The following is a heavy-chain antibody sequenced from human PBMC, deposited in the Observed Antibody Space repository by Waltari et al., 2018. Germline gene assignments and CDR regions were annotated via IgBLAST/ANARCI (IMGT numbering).Heavy chain of an antibody. CDR3: TRTRYCSTTSCQVDWFDP. D-gene: IGHD2-2*01. CDR1: GFTFSRYW. J-gene: IGHJ5*02. CDR2: INGDGGST. Sequence: EVQLVESGGGLVQPGGSLRLSCAASGFTFSRYWMPWVRQAPGKGLVWVSRINGDGGSTSYADSVKGRFTISRDNANNTLYLQMNSLRAEDTAVYYCTRTRYCSTTSCQVDWFDPWGQGTLVTVSS. V-gene: IGHV3-74*01.